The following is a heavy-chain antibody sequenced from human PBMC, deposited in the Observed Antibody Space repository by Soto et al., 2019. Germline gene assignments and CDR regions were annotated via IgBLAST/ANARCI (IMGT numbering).Heavy chain of an antibody. CDR1: GFTFSSYG. CDR3: AKLPGYSSGWYYFDY. V-gene: IGHV3-30*18. J-gene: IGHJ4*02. D-gene: IGHD6-19*01. CDR2: ISCDGSNK. Sequence: GGSLRLSCAASGFTFSSYGMHWVRQAPGKGLEWVAVISCDGSNKYYADSVKGRFTISRDNSKNTLYLQMNSLRAEDTAVYYCAKLPGYSSGWYYFDYWGQGTLVTVSS.